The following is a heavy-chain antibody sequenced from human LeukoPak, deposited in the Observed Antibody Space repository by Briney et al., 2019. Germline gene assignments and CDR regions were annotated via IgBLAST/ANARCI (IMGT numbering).Heavy chain of an antibody. CDR2: IYTSGST. D-gene: IGHD5-12*01. Sequence: PSETLSLTCTVSGGSISSYYWSWIRQPAGKGLEWIGRIYTSGSTNYNPSLKSRVTMSVDTSKNQFSLKLNSVTAADTAVYYCARGGYAKPLYYFDYWGQGTLVTVSS. V-gene: IGHV4-4*07. CDR3: ARGGYAKPLYYFDY. J-gene: IGHJ4*02. CDR1: GGSISSYY.